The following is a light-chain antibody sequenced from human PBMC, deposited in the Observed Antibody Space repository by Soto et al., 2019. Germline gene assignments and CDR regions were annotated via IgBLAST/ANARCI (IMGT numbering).Light chain of an antibody. CDR2: KAP. CDR1: QSISSW. V-gene: IGKV1-5*03. Sequence: DIQMTQSPSTLSASVGDRVTITCRASQSISSWLARYQQKPGKAPKLLLYKAPSLDSGVPPWVSGSGSATEYTLTISSLQPDDFATYYCQQYNSLWTFGQGTKVEIK. CDR3: QQYNSLWT. J-gene: IGKJ1*01.